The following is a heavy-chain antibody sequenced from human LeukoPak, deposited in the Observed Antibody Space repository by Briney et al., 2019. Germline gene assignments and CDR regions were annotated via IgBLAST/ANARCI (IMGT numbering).Heavy chain of an antibody. CDR2: IRSQSDGGTA. Sequence: GGSLRLSCAVSRFTFSDAWMAWVRQALGKGLEHVGRIRSQSDGGTADYAAPVKDRFTISRDDSNNMVYLYMNNLKIEDTAMYYCTTGYGTIDFWGQGTLVAVSS. V-gene: IGHV3-15*01. CDR3: TTGYGTIDF. CDR1: RFTFSDAW. D-gene: IGHD2-8*01. J-gene: IGHJ4*02.